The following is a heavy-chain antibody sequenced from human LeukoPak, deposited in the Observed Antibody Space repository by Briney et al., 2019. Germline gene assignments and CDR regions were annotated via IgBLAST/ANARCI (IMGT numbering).Heavy chain of an antibody. CDR1: GFSFSIYV. CDR3: ARMLVISDAFDI. V-gene: IGHV3-21*01. D-gene: IGHD3-22*01. J-gene: IGHJ3*02. CDR2: ISGGTSGT. Sequence: PGGSLRLSCAASGFSFSIYVMSWVRQAPGKGLEWVSTISGGTSGTHYADSVKGRFTISRDNAKNSLYLQMNSLRAEDTAVYYCARMLVISDAFDIWGQGTMVTVSS.